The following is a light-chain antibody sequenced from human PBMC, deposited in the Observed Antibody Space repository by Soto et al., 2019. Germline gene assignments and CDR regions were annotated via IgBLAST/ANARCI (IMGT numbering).Light chain of an antibody. Sequence: EIVLTQSPGTLSLSPGERATLSCRASQSVSSTYLAWYQQKPGQAPRLLIYGASSRATGIPDRFSGSGSGTEFTLTISRLEPEDFAVYYCQQYGSSPFTFGGGTKVEIK. V-gene: IGKV3-20*01. CDR3: QQYGSSPFT. CDR1: QSVSSTY. J-gene: IGKJ4*01. CDR2: GAS.